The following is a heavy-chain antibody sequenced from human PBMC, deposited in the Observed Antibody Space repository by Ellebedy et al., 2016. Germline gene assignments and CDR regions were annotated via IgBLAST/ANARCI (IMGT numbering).Heavy chain of an antibody. CDR2: ISGSGGST. Sequence: GESLKISXAASGFTFSSYAMSWVRQAPGKGLEWVSAISGSGGSTYYADSVKGRFTISRDNSKNTLYLQMNSLRAEDTAVYYCAKVGAVVVPAAIRSSKTDAFDIWGQGTMVTVSS. CDR1: GFTFSSYA. V-gene: IGHV3-23*01. D-gene: IGHD2-2*02. J-gene: IGHJ3*02. CDR3: AKVGAVVVPAAIRSSKTDAFDI.